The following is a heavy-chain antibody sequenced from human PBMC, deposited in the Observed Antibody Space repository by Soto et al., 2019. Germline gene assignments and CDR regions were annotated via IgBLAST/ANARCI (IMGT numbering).Heavy chain of an antibody. J-gene: IGHJ5*01. D-gene: IGHD2-2*01. V-gene: IGHV5-10-1*01. CDR1: GYSFTSYG. Sequence: RKISLKGSGYSFTSYGISWGRQMPGKGLEWMGRIDPSDSYTNYSPSFQGHVTISADKSISTAYLQWSSLKASDTAMYYCASDYCSATTCYDSDFWGHGLQVTVSS. CDR2: IDPSDSYT. CDR3: ASDYCSATTCYDSDF.